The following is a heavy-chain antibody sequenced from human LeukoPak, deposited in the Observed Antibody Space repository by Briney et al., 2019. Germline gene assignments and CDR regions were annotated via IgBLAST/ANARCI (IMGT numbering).Heavy chain of an antibody. CDR2: IYYSGST. CDR3: ASLGYYYGSAQIGAFDY. J-gene: IGHJ4*02. D-gene: IGHD3-10*01. CDR1: GGSISSYY. Sequence: SETLSLTCTVSGGSISSYYWSWIRQPPGKGLEWIGYIYYSGSTNYNPSLKSRVTISVDTSKNQFSLKLSSVTAADTAVYYCASLGYYYGSAQIGAFDYWGQGTLVTVSS. V-gene: IGHV4-59*01.